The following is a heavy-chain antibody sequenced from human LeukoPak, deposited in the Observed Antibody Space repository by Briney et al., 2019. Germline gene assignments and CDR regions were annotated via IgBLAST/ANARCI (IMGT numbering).Heavy chain of an antibody. CDR1: RFTFSSHW. D-gene: IGHD1-26*01. J-gene: IGHJ4*02. CDR2: IVQDGSQK. V-gene: IGHV3-7*03. Sequence: GGSLRLSCAASRFTFSSHWMSWVRQAPGKGLEWVANIVQDGSQKYYVDSVKGRFTISRDNGKNSLYLQMNSLRAEDTAVYYCARNEKWGRDYWGQGTLVTVSS. CDR3: ARNEKWGRDY.